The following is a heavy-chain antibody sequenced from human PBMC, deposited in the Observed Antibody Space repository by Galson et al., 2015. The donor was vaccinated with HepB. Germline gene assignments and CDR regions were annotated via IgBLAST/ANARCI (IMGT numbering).Heavy chain of an antibody. CDR1: GFTFSSYG. Sequence: SLRLSCAASGFTFSSYGMHWVRQAPGKGLEWVAVIWYDGSNKYYADSVKGRFTISRDNSKNTLYLQMNSLRAEDTAVYYCARADDSSGYYDAEYFQHWGQGTLVTVSS. CDR2: IWYDGSNK. J-gene: IGHJ1*01. D-gene: IGHD3-22*01. V-gene: IGHV3-33*01. CDR3: ARADDSSGYYDAEYFQH.